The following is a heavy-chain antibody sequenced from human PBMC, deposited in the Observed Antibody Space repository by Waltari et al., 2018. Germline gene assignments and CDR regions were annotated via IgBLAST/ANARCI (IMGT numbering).Heavy chain of an antibody. J-gene: IGHJ5*02. CDR1: GGSISSCGYY. CDR2: IYYSGST. Sequence: QVQLQESGPGLVKPSQTLSLTCTVSGGSISSCGYYWSWIRQPPGKGLEWIGYIYYSGSTYYNPSLKSRVTISVDTSKNQFSLKLSSVTAADTAVYYCARALISAGYEGWFDPWGQGTLVTVSS. V-gene: IGHV4-31*03. D-gene: IGHD3-10*01. CDR3: ARALISAGYEGWFDP.